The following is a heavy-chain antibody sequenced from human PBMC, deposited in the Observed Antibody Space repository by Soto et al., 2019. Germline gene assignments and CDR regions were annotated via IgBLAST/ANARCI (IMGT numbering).Heavy chain of an antibody. CDR3: ARYSSGYKSGLRARYHYGMDF. Sequence: QLQLVQSGAEVKKPGASVMVSCKVSGYTFTTYYIHWVRQAPGQGLEWMGIINPSGGEANYAEKFQGRVTMTMDKSTSTVYREVSSLRGEDTAVYYFARYSSGYKSGLRARYHYGMDFWGQWSTATVSS. J-gene: IGHJ6*02. V-gene: IGHV1-46*01. CDR2: INPSGGEA. CDR1: GYTFTTYY. D-gene: IGHD5-18*01.